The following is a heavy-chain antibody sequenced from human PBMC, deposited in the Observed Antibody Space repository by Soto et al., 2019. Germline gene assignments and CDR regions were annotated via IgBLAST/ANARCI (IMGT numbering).Heavy chain of an antibody. V-gene: IGHV3-30-3*01. J-gene: IGHJ3*02. CDR1: GFTFSSYA. CDR3: ARGDYHDTSGPFSDAFDI. D-gene: IGHD3-22*01. Sequence: SLRLSCAASGFTFSSYAMHWVRQAPGKGLEWVAVISYDGSNKYYADSVKGRFTISRDNAKNSLYLQMNSLRAEDTAVYYCARGDYHDTSGPFSDAFDIWGQGTMVTVSS. CDR2: ISYDGSNK.